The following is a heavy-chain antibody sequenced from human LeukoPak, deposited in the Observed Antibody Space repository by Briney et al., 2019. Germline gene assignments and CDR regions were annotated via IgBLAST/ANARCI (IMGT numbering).Heavy chain of an antibody. J-gene: IGHJ4*02. CDR2: IYRDGSS. V-gene: IGHV3-66*01. CDR3: ASSFYVILIGYSQYLAY. Sequence: GGSLRLSCVASGLSVSSNYMSWVRQAPGKGLEWVSVIYRDGSSYYAESVKGRFTISRDNSKNTLYIQMDSLRAEDTAVYYCASSFYVILIGYSQYLAYWAQGTLVTVSS. CDR1: GLSVSSNY. D-gene: IGHD3-9*01.